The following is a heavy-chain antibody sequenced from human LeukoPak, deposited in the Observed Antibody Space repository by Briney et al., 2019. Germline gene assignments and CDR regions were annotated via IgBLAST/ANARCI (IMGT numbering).Heavy chain of an antibody. CDR3: ASSPRHYYDSSGYYYRGNWFDP. CDR2: IYYSGST. Sequence: PSETLSLTCTVSGGSISSGDYYWSWIRQPPGKGLEWIGYIYYSGSTYYNPSLKSRVTISVDTSKNQFSLKLSSVTAADTAVYHCASSPRHYYDSSGYYYRGNWFDPWGQGTLVTVSS. CDR1: GGSISSGDYY. D-gene: IGHD3-22*01. V-gene: IGHV4-30-4*01. J-gene: IGHJ5*02.